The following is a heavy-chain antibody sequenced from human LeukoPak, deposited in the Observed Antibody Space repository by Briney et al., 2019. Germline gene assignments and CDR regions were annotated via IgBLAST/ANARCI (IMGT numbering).Heavy chain of an antibody. V-gene: IGHV3-23*01. CDR3: AKSGSYSPHDAFDI. J-gene: IGHJ3*02. CDR2: ISGSGGST. Sequence: GGSLSLSFAASGFTFRSYAMGGVRQPPGKGLKGVSAISGSGGSTYYADSVKGRFTISRDNSKNTLYLQMNSLRAEDTAVYYCAKSGSYSPHDAFDIWGQGTMVTVSS. D-gene: IGHD1-26*01. CDR1: GFTFRSYA.